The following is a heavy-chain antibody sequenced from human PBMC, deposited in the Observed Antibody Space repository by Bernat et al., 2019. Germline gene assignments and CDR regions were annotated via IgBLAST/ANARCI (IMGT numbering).Heavy chain of an antibody. J-gene: IGHJ4*02. CDR3: AKAQNVHYNLFFDY. D-gene: IGHD1-20*01. Sequence: EVELLESGGDLEQPGGSLRLSCAASGFTFSAYAMSWVRQAPGKGLEWVSTVRGSEDTTYYADSVKGRFTVSRDNSKNTLYLQMNSLRVEDTAVYYCAKAQNVHYNLFFDYWGQGTLVTVSS. CDR2: VRGSEDTT. CDR1: GFTFSAYA. V-gene: IGHV3-23*01.